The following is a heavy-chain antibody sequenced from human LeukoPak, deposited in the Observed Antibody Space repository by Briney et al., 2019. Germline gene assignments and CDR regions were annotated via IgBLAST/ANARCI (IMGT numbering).Heavy chain of an antibody. CDR2: INWSSAQI. D-gene: IGHD6-13*01. Sequence: GGSLRLSCAASGFNIGDFAMNWVRQPPGKGLEWVSSINWSSAQIFYADSGKGRFTISRDSTKNSLYLEISSLRPEDTARYYCAKGFLSLAASAFDSWGQGTPVIVSS. CDR1: GFNIGDFA. CDR3: AKGFLSLAASAFDS. J-gene: IGHJ4*02. V-gene: IGHV3-9*01.